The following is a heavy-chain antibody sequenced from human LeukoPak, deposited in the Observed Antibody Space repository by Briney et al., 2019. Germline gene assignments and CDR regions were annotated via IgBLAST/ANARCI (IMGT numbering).Heavy chain of an antibody. Sequence: ASVKVSCKASGYTFTSYDMHWVRQAPGQGLEWMGLINPTGGSTGYAQKFQGRVTMTRDMSTSTDYMELSSLRPEDTAIYYCARDNSVGDNAWWFDPWGQGTLVTVSS. D-gene: IGHD1-26*01. CDR3: ARDNSVGDNAWWFDP. CDR2: INPTGGST. J-gene: IGHJ5*02. V-gene: IGHV1-46*01. CDR1: GYTFTSYD.